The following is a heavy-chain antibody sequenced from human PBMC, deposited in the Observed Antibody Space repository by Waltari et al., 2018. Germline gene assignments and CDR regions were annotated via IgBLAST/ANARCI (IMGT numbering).Heavy chain of an antibody. V-gene: IGHV1-2*02. CDR1: GYTFTGYY. J-gene: IGHJ4*02. D-gene: IGHD2-2*01. CDR2: INPNRGGT. CDR3: ATGYLSIDY. Sequence: QVQLVQSGAEVKKPGASVKVSCKASGYTFTGYYMHWVRQAPGQGLEWMGWINPNRGGTNYAQKFQGRVTMTRDTSISTAYMELSRLRSDDTAVYYCATGYLSIDYWGQGTLVTVSS.